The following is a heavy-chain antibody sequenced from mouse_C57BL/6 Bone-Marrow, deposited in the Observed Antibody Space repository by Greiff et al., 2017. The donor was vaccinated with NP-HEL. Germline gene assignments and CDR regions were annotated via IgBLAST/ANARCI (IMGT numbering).Heavy chain of an antibody. CDR3: TTYFYGRPWFAY. CDR2: IDPENGDT. V-gene: IGHV14-4*01. CDR1: GFTITDDY. J-gene: IGHJ3*01. D-gene: IGHD1-1*01. Sequence: EVQLQQSGAELVRPGASVKLSCTASGFTITDDYMHWVKQRPEQGLEWIGWIDPENGDTEYAPTFQGTAPITADTSSNTAYLQLSSLTSEDTAVYYCTTYFYGRPWFAYWGQGTLVTVSA.